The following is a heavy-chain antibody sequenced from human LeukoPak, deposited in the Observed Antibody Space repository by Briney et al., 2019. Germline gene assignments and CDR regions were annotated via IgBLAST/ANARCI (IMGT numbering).Heavy chain of an antibody. D-gene: IGHD6-19*01. CDR3: ARVRSGWQTDY. V-gene: IGHV3-21*01. CDR2: ISSSGTYI. CDR1: GFTFSSYS. J-gene: IGHJ4*02. Sequence: GGSLRLSCAASGFTFSSYSMNWVRQDPGKGLELVSSISSSGTYIYYADSVKGRFTISRDSARNSLYLQMDSLRAEDTAVYYCARVRSGWQTDYWGQGTLVTVSS.